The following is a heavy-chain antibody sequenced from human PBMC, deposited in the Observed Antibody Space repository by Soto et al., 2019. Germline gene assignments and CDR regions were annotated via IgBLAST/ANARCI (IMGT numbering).Heavy chain of an antibody. CDR1: GGSISSGGYY. J-gene: IGHJ6*02. CDR2: IYYSGST. CDR3: ARDLAYCGGDCYSRGMDV. D-gene: IGHD2-21*02. Sequence: SETLSLTCTVSGGSISSGGYYWSWIRQHPGKGLEWIGYIYYSGSTYYNPSLKSRVTISVDTSKNQFSLKLSSVTAVDTAVYYCARDLAYCGGDCYSRGMDVWGQGTTVTVSS. V-gene: IGHV4-31*03.